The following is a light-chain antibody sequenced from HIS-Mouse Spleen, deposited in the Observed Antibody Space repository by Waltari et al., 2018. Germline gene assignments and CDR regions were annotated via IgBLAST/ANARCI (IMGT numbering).Light chain of an antibody. Sequence: QSALTQPPSAPGSPGQSVTISCPGTSSDVGGYNYVSWYQQTPGKAPKLMIYEFSKRPSGVPDRFSGSKSGNTASLTVSGLQAEDEADYYCSSYAGSNNLVFGGGTKLTVL. CDR2: EFS. CDR1: SSDVGGYNY. J-gene: IGLJ2*01. V-gene: IGLV2-8*01. CDR3: SSYAGSNNLV.